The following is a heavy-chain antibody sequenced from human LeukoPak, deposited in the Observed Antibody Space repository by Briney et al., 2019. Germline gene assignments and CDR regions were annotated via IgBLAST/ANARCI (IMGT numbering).Heavy chain of an antibody. D-gene: IGHD3-10*01. J-gene: IGHJ5*02. V-gene: IGHV1-2*02. Sequence: ASVKVSCKASGYTFTGYYMHWVRQAPGHGLEWMGWINPNSGGTNYAQKFQGRVTMTRDTYISTGYMELSRLRSDDTAVYYCARAAYGSGNWFDPWGQGTLVTVSS. CDR2: INPNSGGT. CDR1: GYTFTGYY. CDR3: ARAAYGSGNWFDP.